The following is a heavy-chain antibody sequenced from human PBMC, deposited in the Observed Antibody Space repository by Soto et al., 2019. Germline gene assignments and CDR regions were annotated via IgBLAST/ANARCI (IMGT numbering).Heavy chain of an antibody. CDR1: GITFGSRA. J-gene: IGHJ3*02. Sequence: GGSLRLSCVASGITFGSRAMSWVRQAPGEGLEWVGRIKSKTDGGTTDYAAPVKGRFTISRDDSKNTLYLQMNSLKTEDTAVYYSTPVTATYYYDSSGRHDAFDIWGQGTMVTVSS. D-gene: IGHD3-22*01. V-gene: IGHV3-15*01. CDR2: IKSKTDGGTT. CDR3: TPVTATYYYDSSGRHDAFDI.